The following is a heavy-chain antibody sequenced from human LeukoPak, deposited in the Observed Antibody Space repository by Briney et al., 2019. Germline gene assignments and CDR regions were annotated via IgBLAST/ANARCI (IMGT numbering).Heavy chain of an antibody. V-gene: IGHV1-18*01. CDR2: ISAYNGNT. J-gene: IGHJ4*02. Sequence: GASVKVSCKASGYTFTSYGISWVRQAPGQGLEWMGWISAYNGNTNYAQKLQGRVTMTTDTSTSTAYMELRSLRSDDTAVYYCARARDYYGSGSYRFYFDSWGQGTLVTASS. CDR1: GYTFTSYG. D-gene: IGHD3-10*01. CDR3: ARARDYYGSGSYRFYFDS.